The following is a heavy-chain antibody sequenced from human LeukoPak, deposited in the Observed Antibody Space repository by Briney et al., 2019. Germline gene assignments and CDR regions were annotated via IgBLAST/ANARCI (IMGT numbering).Heavy chain of an antibody. J-gene: IGHJ4*02. CDR1: GGSISSSSYY. CDR2: IYYSGST. V-gene: IGHV4-39*01. D-gene: IGHD3-22*01. Sequence: SETLSLTCTVSGGSISSSSYYWGWIRQPPGKGLEWIGSIYYSGSTYYNPSLKSRFTISVDTSKNQFSLKLSSVTAADTAVYYCARHKPVYYYDSSGYDYWGQGTLVTVSS. CDR3: ARHKPVYYYDSSGYDY.